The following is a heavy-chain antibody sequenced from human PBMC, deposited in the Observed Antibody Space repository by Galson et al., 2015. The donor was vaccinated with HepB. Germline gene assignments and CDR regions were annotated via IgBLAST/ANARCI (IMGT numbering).Heavy chain of an antibody. J-gene: IGHJ6*03. CDR3: ARVVAADPEYYYDSSGYYSVRPHYYYYYMDV. V-gene: IGHV1-69*13. Sequence: SVKVSCKASGGTFSSYAISWVRQAPGQGLEWMGGIIPIFGTANYAQKFQGRVTITADESTSTAYMELSSLRSEDTAVYYCARVVAADPEYYYDSSGYYSVRPHYYYYYMDVWGKGTTVTVSS. D-gene: IGHD3-22*01. CDR2: IIPIFGTA. CDR1: GGTFSSYA.